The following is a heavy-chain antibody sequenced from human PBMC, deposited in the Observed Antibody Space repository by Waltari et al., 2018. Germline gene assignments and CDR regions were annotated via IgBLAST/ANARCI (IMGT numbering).Heavy chain of an antibody. D-gene: IGHD6-13*01. CDR3: ARGWNGRYSRTNDAFDI. CDR2: INHSGST. J-gene: IGHJ3*02. CDR1: GGSFSGYY. V-gene: IGHV4-34*01. Sequence: QVQLQQWGAGLLKPSETLSLTCAVYGGSFSGYYWSWIRQPPGKGLAWIGEINHSGSTNYNPSLKSRVTISVDTSKNQFSLKLSSVTAADTAVYYCARGWNGRYSRTNDAFDIWGQGTMVTVSS.